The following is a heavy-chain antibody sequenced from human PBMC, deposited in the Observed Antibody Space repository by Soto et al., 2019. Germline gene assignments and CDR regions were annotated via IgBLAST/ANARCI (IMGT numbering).Heavy chain of an antibody. CDR1: GFTFSSYT. CDR3: ARRYYDFWSGSYYYYMDV. V-gene: IGHV3-21*01. J-gene: IGHJ6*03. CDR2: ISGSTNHK. Sequence: EVQLVESGGGLVKPGGSLRLSCAASGFTFSSYTMNWVRQAPGKGLEWVSSISGSTNHKYYADSVKGRFAVSRDNAENSLYLKMSSLRAEDTAIYYSARRYYDFWSGSYYYYMDVWGKGTTVTVSS. D-gene: IGHD3-3*01.